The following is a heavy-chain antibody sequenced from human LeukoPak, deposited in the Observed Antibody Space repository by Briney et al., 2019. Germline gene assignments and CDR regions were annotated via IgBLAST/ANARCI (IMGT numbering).Heavy chain of an antibody. CDR2: IRSDGSNQ. Sequence: GGSLRLSCAASGFTFSNYGIHWVRQAPGKGLEWVAFIRSDGSNQYYADSVKGRFIISRDNSKNTLYLQMNSLRAEDTAVYYCAREPRSGWYRDAFDIWGQGTMVTVSS. V-gene: IGHV3-30*02. CDR1: GFTFSNYG. J-gene: IGHJ3*02. D-gene: IGHD6-19*01. CDR3: AREPRSGWYRDAFDI.